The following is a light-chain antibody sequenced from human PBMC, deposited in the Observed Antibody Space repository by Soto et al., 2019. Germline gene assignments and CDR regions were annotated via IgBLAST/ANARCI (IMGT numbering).Light chain of an antibody. Sequence: EIVLTQSPGTLSLSPGERATLSCRASQSVSSSYLAWHQQKPGQAPKVLIYRASSRATGIPDRFSGSGSETDFTLTISVLEPEDFAVYYCQQYGRSPLTFGGGTKVDIK. CDR2: RAS. V-gene: IGKV3-20*01. CDR3: QQYGRSPLT. CDR1: QSVSSSY. J-gene: IGKJ4*01.